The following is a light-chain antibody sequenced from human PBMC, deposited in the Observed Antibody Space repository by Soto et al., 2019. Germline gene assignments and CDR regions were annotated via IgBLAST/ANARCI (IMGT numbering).Light chain of an antibody. J-gene: IGKJ1*01. CDR2: AAA. Sequence: DIQMTQSPSSLSASVVDRVTITCRASQSISSYLDWYQQKPGKAPKLLIYAAASLQSGVPSRFSVRGSGTDFNLTISSLLPEDFATYYCQQSYSSPWSLGQGTMVEIK. V-gene: IGKV1-39*01. CDR3: QQSYSSPWS. CDR1: QSISSY.